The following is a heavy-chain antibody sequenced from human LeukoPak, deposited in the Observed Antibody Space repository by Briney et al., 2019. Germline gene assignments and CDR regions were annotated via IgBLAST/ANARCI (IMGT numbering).Heavy chain of an antibody. V-gene: IGHV5-51*01. CDR1: GYSFTSYW. CDR2: IYPGDSDT. D-gene: IGHD3-22*01. CDR3: ARQPDYFDSRVLDYFESPFDY. J-gene: IGHJ4*02. Sequence: GESLKISCKGSGYSFTSYWIGWVRQMPGKGLEWMGIIYPGDSDTRYSPSFQGQVTISADKSISTAYLQWSSLKASDTAMYYCARQPDYFDSRVLDYFESPFDYWGQGTLVTVSS.